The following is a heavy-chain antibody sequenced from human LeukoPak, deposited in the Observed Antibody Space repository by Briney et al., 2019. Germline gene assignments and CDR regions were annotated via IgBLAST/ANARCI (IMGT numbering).Heavy chain of an antibody. CDR3: ARDLKYDFWSGPPYYYMDV. CDR2: IYTSGST. J-gene: IGHJ6*03. Sequence: PSETLSLTCTVSGGSISSGSYYWSWIRQPAGKGLEWIGRIYTSGSTSYNPSLKSRVTISVDTSKNQSSLKLSSVTAADTAVYYCARDLKYDFWSGPPYYYMDVWGKGTTVTVSS. V-gene: IGHV4-61*02. CDR1: GGSISSGSYY. D-gene: IGHD3-3*01.